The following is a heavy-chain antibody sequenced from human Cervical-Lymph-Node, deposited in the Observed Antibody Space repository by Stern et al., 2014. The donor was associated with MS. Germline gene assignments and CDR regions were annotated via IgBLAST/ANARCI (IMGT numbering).Heavy chain of an antibody. V-gene: IGHV3-73*01. CDR3: APSSAI. CDR1: GFIFSASF. CDR2: IRNKGNNYAT. J-gene: IGHJ3*02. Sequence: EMQLVESGGGLVQPGGSLKVSCAASGFIFSASFIHWVRQASGKGLEWVGRIRNKGNNYATAYAVSVKGRFTISRDDSTNTAYLHMNSLKVEDTAVYYCAPSSAIWGQGTMVTVSS.